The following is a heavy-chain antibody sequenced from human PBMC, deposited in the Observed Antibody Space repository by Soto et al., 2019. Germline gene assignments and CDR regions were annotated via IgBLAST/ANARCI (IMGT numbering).Heavy chain of an antibody. CDR3: ARVISDYYDSSGYYPYFDY. D-gene: IGHD3-22*01. Sequence: QVQLQESGPGLVKPSQTLSLTCTVSGGSISSGGYYWSWIRQHPGKGLEWIGYIYYSGSTYYNPSRKSRVTISVDTSKNQFSLKLSSVTAADTAVYYCARVISDYYDSSGYYPYFDYWGQGTLVTVSS. J-gene: IGHJ4*02. V-gene: IGHV4-31*03. CDR1: GGSISSGGYY. CDR2: IYYSGST.